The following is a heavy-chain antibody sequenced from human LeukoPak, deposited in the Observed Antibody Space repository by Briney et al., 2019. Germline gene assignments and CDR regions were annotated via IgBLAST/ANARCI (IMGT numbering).Heavy chain of an antibody. V-gene: IGHV3-30*03. CDR3: AREVSEGFDF. J-gene: IGHJ4*02. CDR2: ISYDGSNK. Sequence: GGSLRLSCAASGVTFSSYGMHWVRQAPGKGLEWVAVISYDGSNKDYVDSVKGRFAISRDNAKNSLYLQMNSLRAEDTALYYCAREVSEGFDFWGQGTLVTVSS. D-gene: IGHD3-22*01. CDR1: GVTFSSYG.